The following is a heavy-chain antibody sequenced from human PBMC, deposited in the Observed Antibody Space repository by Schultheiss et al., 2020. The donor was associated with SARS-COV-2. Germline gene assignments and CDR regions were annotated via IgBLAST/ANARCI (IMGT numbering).Heavy chain of an antibody. CDR3: AKGRGFCSGGTCYFDY. V-gene: IGHV3-30*18. Sequence: GGSLRLSCVGSGFTFSNYDMHWVRQAPGKGLEWVAVVSYDGSNEFYADSVKGRFTISRDNSKNTLYLQMNSLRAEDTAVYYCAKGRGFCSGGTCYFDYWGQGTLVTVSS. J-gene: IGHJ4*02. D-gene: IGHD2-15*01. CDR2: VSYDGSNE. CDR1: GFTFSNYD.